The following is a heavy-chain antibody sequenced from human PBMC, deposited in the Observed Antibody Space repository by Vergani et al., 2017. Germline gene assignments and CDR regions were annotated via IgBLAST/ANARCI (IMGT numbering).Heavy chain of an antibody. V-gene: IGHV4-31*01. Sequence: QVQLQESGPGLVKPAQTLSLTCTVSGGSISSANYYWNWIRQHPGRGLEWIGYIYYTGNTHYKPSLRSQVTISVDTSKNQFSLKLSSVTAADTAVYYCASSERRYGDAGEYYYYYMDVWGKGTTVTVSS. CDR1: GGSISSANYY. CDR2: IYYTGNT. CDR3: ASSERRYGDAGEYYYYYMDV. J-gene: IGHJ6*03. D-gene: IGHD4-17*01.